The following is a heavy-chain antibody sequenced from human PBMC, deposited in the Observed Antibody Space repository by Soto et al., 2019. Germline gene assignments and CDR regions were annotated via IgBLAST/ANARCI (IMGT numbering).Heavy chain of an antibody. D-gene: IGHD3-10*01. V-gene: IGHV3-11*04. CDR3: TRAAWFPYLSFY. CDR1: GYSISTGYY. Sequence: LSLTCGVSGYSISTGYYWAWIRQPPGKGLEWISYISSSGSTAYYASSVEGRFTISRDNANNSVYLQMDSLRAEDTALYYCTRAAWFPYLSFYWGQGALVTVSS. CDR2: ISSSGSTA. J-gene: IGHJ4*02.